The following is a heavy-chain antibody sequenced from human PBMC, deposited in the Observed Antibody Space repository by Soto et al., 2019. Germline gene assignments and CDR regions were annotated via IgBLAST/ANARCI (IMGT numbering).Heavy chain of an antibody. J-gene: IGHJ4*02. CDR2: IYYSGST. V-gene: IGHV4-59*08. CDR3: ARHSSVAGIFDY. Sequence: SETLSLTCTVSGGSISSYYWSWIRQPPGKGLEWIGYIYYSGSTNYNPSLKSRVTISVDTSKNQFSLKLSSVTAADTAVYYCARHSSVAGIFDYWGQGTLVTVSS. D-gene: IGHD6-19*01. CDR1: GGSISSYY.